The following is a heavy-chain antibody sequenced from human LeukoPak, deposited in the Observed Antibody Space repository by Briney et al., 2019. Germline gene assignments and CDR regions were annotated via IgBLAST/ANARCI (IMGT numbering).Heavy chain of an antibody. CDR3: ARDNSPSDGYILFDD. Sequence: GGSLRLSCAASGFTVSGNYMNWVRQAPGKGLEWVSIIYPNGYTYYADSVKGRFTISRDNSKNTLYLQMNSLRAEDTALYFCARDNSPSDGYILFDDWGQGTLVTVSS. J-gene: IGHJ5*02. CDR1: GFTVSGNY. D-gene: IGHD5-24*01. CDR2: IYPNGYT. V-gene: IGHV3-53*01.